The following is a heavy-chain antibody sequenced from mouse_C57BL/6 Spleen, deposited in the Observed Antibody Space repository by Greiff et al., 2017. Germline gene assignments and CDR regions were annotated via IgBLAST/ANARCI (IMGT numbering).Heavy chain of an antibody. CDR3: AKSGTTLVADY. CDR2: IDPEDGET. CDR1: GFNIKDYY. Sequence: VQLKQSGAELVKPGASVKLSCTASGFNIKDYYMHWVKQRTEQGLEWIGRIDPEDGETKYAPKFKGKATITADTTSNTAYLQLSSLTSADTAVYYCAKSGTTLVADYWGQGTTLTVSS. D-gene: IGHD1-1*01. V-gene: IGHV14-2*01. J-gene: IGHJ2*01.